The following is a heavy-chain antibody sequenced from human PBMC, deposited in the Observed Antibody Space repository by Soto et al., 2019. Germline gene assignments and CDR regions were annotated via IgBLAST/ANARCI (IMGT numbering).Heavy chain of an antibody. Sequence: EMQLVESGGGLVQPGGSLRLSCGVSGFTFGSFWMGWVRQAPGTGLEWVANINQDGSEKYYVDSVKGRFTISRDNPRKSLYLQMDTLRVKNTAAYFCARQIRGLTPNWFDPWGQGTLVSVSS. CDR3: ARQIRGLTPNWFDP. CDR1: GFTFGSFW. J-gene: IGHJ5*02. V-gene: IGHV3-7*01. CDR2: INQDGSEK.